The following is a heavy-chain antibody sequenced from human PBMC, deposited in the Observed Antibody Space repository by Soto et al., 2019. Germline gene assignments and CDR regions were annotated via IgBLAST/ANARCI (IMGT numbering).Heavy chain of an antibody. CDR3: AREDTMIVVVDY. J-gene: IGHJ4*02. D-gene: IGHD3-22*01. CDR1: GYTFTSYA. CDR2: INAGNGNT. V-gene: IGHV1-3*01. Sequence: QVQLVQSGAEVKKPGASVKVSCKASGYTFTSYAMHWVRQAPGQRLEWMGWINAGNGNTKYSQKFQGRVTITRDTSASTAYMELSSLRSEDTAVYYCAREDTMIVVVDYWGQGTLVTVSS.